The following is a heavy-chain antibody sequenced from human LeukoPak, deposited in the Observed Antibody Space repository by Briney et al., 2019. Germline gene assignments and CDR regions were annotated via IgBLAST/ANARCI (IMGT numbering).Heavy chain of an antibody. D-gene: IGHD2/OR15-2a*01. CDR1: GYSISSGYY. CDR3: ARHSPGVLRYYYYYMGV. CDR2: IYHSGST. V-gene: IGHV4-38-2*01. Sequence: PSETLSLTCAVSGYSISSGYYWGWIRQPPGKGLEWIGSIYHSGSTYYNPSLKSRVTISVDTSKNQFSLKLSSVTAADTAVYYCARHSPGVLRYYYYYMGVWGKGTTVTVSS. J-gene: IGHJ6*03.